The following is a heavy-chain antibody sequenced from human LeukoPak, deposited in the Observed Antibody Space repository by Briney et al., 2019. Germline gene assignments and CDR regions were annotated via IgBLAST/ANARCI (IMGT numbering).Heavy chain of an antibody. V-gene: IGHV4-4*07. J-gene: IGHJ3*02. CDR1: GGSISGYY. Sequence: SETLSLTCSVSGGSISGYYWTWIRQPAGKGLEWIGRVYTSGSTHYNPSLKTRRTMSVDTSKNQFSLKLSSVTAADTAVYYCARLITGTTTAFDIWGQGTMVTVSS. D-gene: IGHD1-7*01. CDR2: VYTSGST. CDR3: ARLITGTTTAFDI.